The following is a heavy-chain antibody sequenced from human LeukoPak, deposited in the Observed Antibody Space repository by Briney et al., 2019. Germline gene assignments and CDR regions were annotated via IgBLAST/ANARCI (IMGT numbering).Heavy chain of an antibody. CDR3: ARKYCSTTSCLFDN. CDR2: ISSSGDDT. V-gene: IGHV3-23*01. D-gene: IGHD2-2*01. Sequence: GGSLTLSCAASGFTFSSYAMSWVRQAPGKGLEYISAISSSGDDTLYADSVKGRFTISRDNAKNSLYLQMNSLRAEDTAVYYCARKYCSTTSCLFDNWGQGTLVTVSS. J-gene: IGHJ4*02. CDR1: GFTFSSYA.